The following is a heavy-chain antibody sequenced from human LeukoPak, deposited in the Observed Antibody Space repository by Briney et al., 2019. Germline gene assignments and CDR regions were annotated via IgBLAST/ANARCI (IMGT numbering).Heavy chain of an antibody. CDR1: AFTFGSNW. CDR2: IKQDGSEK. Sequence: GGSLRLSCVISAFTFGSNWMSWVRQAPEKGLEWVANIKQDGSEKDYVDSVKGRFTISRDNAKNSLCLQMNSLRAEDTAVYYCARDSSGWYDFDYWGQGTLVTVSS. J-gene: IGHJ4*02. V-gene: IGHV3-7*03. D-gene: IGHD6-19*01. CDR3: ARDSSGWYDFDY.